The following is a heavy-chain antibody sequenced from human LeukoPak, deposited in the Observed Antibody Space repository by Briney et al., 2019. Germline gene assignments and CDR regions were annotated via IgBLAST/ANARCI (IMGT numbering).Heavy chain of an antibody. CDR1: GFTFSSYG. CDR2: IRYDGSNK. D-gene: IGHD2-8*01. V-gene: IGHV3-30*02. Sequence: HAGGSLRLSCAASGFTFSSYGMHWVRQAPGKGLEWVAFIRYDGSNKYYADSVKGRFTISRDNSKNTLYLQMNSLRSDDTAVYYCAGSLGYCTSNVCYLKYWGQGTLVTVSS. J-gene: IGHJ4*02. CDR3: AGSLGYCTSNVCYLKY.